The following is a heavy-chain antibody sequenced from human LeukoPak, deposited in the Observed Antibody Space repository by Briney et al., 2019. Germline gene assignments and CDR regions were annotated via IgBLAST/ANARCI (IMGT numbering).Heavy chain of an antibody. CDR2: IYSGGST. CDR3: ARDLRWQGYYFDY. D-gene: IGHD2-15*01. Sequence: GGSLRLSCAASGFTFSTYGMHWVRQAPGKGLEWVSVIYSGGSTYYADSVKGRFTISRDNSKNTLYLQMNSLRAEDTAVYYCARDLRWQGYYFDYWGQGTLVTVSS. V-gene: IGHV3-66*01. J-gene: IGHJ4*02. CDR1: GFTFSTYG.